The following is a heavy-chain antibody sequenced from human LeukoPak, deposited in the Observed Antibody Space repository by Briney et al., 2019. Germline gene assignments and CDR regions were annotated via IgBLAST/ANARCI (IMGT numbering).Heavy chain of an antibody. V-gene: IGHV3-9*01. CDR1: GFTFDDYA. D-gene: IGHD4-17*01. Sequence: PGWSLRLSCAASGFTFDDYAMHWVRQAPGKGLEWVSGISWNSGSIGYADSVKGRFTISRDNAKNSLYLQMNSLRAEDTALYYCAKDIGDGAHFDYWGQGTLVTVSS. CDR2: ISWNSGSI. CDR3: AKDIGDGAHFDY. J-gene: IGHJ4*02.